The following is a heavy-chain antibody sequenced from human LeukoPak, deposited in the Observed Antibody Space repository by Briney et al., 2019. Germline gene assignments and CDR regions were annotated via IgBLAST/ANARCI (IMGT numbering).Heavy chain of an antibody. J-gene: IGHJ4*02. CDR1: GFTFSSYG. D-gene: IGHD5-24*01. CDR3: AKPRDGYNYYPFDY. V-gene: IGHV3-30*18. CDR2: ISYDGSNK. Sequence: PGGSLRLSCAASGFTFSSYGMHWVRQAPGKGLEWVAVISYDGSNKYYADSVKGRFTISRDNSENTLYLQINSLRAEDTAVYYCAKPRDGYNYYPFDYWGQGTLVTVSS.